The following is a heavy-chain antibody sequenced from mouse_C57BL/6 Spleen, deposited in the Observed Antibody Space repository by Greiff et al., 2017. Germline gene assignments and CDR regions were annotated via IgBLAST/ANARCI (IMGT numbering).Heavy chain of an antibody. CDR1: GYTFTGYW. CDR3: AREVLSAWFAY. CDR2: ILPGSGST. D-gene: IGHD6-5*01. V-gene: IGHV1-9*01. Sequence: VQLQESGAELVKPGASVKLSCKASGYTFTGYWIEWVKQRPGHGLEWIGEILPGSGSTNYNEKFKGKTTFTADTSSTTAYMQLSSLTTEDSAVYYCAREVLSAWFAYWGQGALVTVSA. J-gene: IGHJ3*01.